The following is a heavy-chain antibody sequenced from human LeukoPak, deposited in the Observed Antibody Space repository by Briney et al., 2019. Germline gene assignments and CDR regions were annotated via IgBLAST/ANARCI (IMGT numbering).Heavy chain of an antibody. CDR2: IYTSGST. D-gene: IGHD6-6*01. CDR1: GGSISSYY. Sequence: TTSETLSLTCTVSGGSISSYYWSWVRQPAGKGLEWIGPIYTSGSTNYNPSLKSRVTMSVDTSKNQFSLKLSSVTAADTAVYYCARDMSSSPYNWFDPWGQGILVTVSS. V-gene: IGHV4-4*07. J-gene: IGHJ5*02. CDR3: ARDMSSSPYNWFDP.